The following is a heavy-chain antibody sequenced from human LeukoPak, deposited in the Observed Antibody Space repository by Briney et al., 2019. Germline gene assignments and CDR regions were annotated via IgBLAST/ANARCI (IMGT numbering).Heavy chain of an antibody. CDR1: GFTFSSYA. Sequence: GGSLRLSCAASGFTFSSYAMSWVRQAPGKGLEWVSAISGSGGSTYYADSVKGRFTISRDNSKNTLYLQMNSLRAQDTAVYYCAKDLYCGYDSYYFDYWGQGTLVTVSS. CDR3: AKDLYCGYDSYYFDY. J-gene: IGHJ4*02. CDR2: ISGSGGST. D-gene: IGHD5-12*01. V-gene: IGHV3-23*01.